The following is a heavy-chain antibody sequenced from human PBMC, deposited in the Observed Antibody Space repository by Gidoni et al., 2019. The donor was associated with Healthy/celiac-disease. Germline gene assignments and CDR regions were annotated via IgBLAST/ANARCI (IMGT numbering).Heavy chain of an antibody. V-gene: IGHV4-59*01. Sequence: QVQLQESGPGLVKPSETLSLTCTVAGGSISSYYWSWIRKPPGKGLEWIGYIYYSGSTNYNPSLKSRVTISVDTSKNPFYLKLSSVTAADTAVYYCARDRGWEWETHYYYYGMDVWGQGTTVTVSS. CDR2: IYYSGST. J-gene: IGHJ6*02. CDR1: GGSISSYY. CDR3: ARDRGWEWETHYYYYGMDV. D-gene: IGHD1-26*01.